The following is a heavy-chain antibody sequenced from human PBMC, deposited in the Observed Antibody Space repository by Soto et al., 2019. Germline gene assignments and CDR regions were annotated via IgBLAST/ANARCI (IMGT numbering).Heavy chain of an antibody. CDR2: INAGNGST. D-gene: IGHD6-13*01. J-gene: IGHJ4*02. Sequence: VSVKVSCKAPGFTFNSYSMHWVRQAPGQRLEWMGWINAGNGSTSYAQKFQGRVTMTRDTSTSTVYMELSSLRSEDTAVYYCAGTAYSSSWRHLFDYWGKRTLVTVSS. CDR3: AGTAYSSSWRHLFDY. CDR1: GFTFNSYS. V-gene: IGHV1-3*01.